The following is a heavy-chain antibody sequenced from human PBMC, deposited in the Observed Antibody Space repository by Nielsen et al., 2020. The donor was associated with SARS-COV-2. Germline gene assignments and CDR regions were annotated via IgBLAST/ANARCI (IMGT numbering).Heavy chain of an antibody. D-gene: IGHD3-22*01. Sequence: GGSLRLSCAASGFTFNNYGFYWVRQAPGKGLEWLASISYEGSKKYYADSLTGRFTVSRDTSKNTVYLQMNSLLVEDTAVYYCARDSSGFYGLDVWGQGTTVTVSS. J-gene: IGHJ6*02. CDR2: ISYEGSKK. CDR1: GFTFNNYG. CDR3: ARDSSGFYGLDV. V-gene: IGHV3-30*03.